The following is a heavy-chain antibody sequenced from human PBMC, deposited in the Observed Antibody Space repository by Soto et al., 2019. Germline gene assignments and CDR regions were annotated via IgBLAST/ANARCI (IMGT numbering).Heavy chain of an antibody. J-gene: IGHJ4*02. Sequence: SETLSLTCTVSGGSISSYYWSWIRQPPGKGLEWIGYIYYSGSTNYNPSLKSRVTISVDTSKNQFSLKLSSVTAADTAVYYCARDPGPQYSSTFDYWGQGTLVTVSS. CDR3: ARDPGPQYSSTFDY. D-gene: IGHD5-18*01. V-gene: IGHV4-59*01. CDR1: GGSISSYY. CDR2: IYYSGST.